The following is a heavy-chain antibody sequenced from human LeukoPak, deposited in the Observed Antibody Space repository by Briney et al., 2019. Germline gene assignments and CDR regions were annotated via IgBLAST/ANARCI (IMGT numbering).Heavy chain of an antibody. D-gene: IGHD4-17*01. CDR1: RGSISYYY. CDR3: ARVPYGEEDY. Sequence: SETLSLTCTFSRGSISYYYWSWIRQPPGKGLEWIGYIYHSGSTNYNPSLKSRVIISLDTSNNQFSLKLSSVTAADTAVYYCARVPYGEEDYWGQGTLVTVSS. J-gene: IGHJ4*02. CDR2: IYHSGST. V-gene: IGHV4-59*01.